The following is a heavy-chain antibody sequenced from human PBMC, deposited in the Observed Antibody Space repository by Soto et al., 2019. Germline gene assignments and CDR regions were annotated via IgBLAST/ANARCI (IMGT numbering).Heavy chain of an antibody. CDR1: GDTFSSYT. CDR3: ATVGATNRRPDY. Sequence: ASVKVSCKASGDTFSSYTISWVRQAPGQGLEWMGGFDPEDGETIYAQKFQGRVTMTEDTSTDTAYMELSSLRSEDTAVYYCATVGATNRRPDYWGQGTLVTVSS. CDR2: FDPEDGET. J-gene: IGHJ4*02. V-gene: IGHV1-24*01. D-gene: IGHD1-26*01.